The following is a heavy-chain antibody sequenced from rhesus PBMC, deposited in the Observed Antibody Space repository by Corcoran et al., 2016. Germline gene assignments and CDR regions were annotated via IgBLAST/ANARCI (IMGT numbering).Heavy chain of an antibody. V-gene: IGHV4-165*01. J-gene: IGHJ4*01. D-gene: IGHD7-45*01. CDR2: ISCSSGST. Sequence: QVQLQESGPGLVKPSETLSLPCAVSGGSFSGYYWGWIRQPPGKGLERIGYISCSSGSTDYNPTRKRRVTISTDTSKNQFSLKMSSVTAADTAVYYCARDKTGWGSHIDYWGQGVLVTVSS. CDR1: GGSFSGYY. CDR3: ARDKTGWGSHIDY.